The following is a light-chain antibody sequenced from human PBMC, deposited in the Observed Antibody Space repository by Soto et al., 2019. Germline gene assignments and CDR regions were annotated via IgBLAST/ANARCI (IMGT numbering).Light chain of an antibody. J-gene: IGKJ1*01. CDR3: QQYGSSGT. V-gene: IGKV3-20*01. CDR2: SAS. CDR1: QSVSSNF. Sequence: EMVLTQSPRPLSLSPGERATLSCMASQSVSSNFLAWYQQKPGQAPRLVIYSASNRATGIPDRFSGSGSGTDFTLTISRLEPEDFAVYYCQQYGSSGTFGQGTKV.